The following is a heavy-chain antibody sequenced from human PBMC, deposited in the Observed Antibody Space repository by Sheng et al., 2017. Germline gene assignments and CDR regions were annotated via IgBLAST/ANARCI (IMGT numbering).Heavy chain of an antibody. CDR2: INHSGST. Sequence: QVQLQQWGAGLLKPSETLSLTCAVYGGSFSGYYWSWIRQPPGKGLEWIGEINHSGSTNYNPSLKSRVTISVDTSKNQFSLKLSSVTAADTAVYYCARRKRGAHNWFDPWGQGTLVTVS. D-gene: IGHD1-26*01. CDR3: ARRKRGAHNWFDP. CDR1: GGSFSGYY. J-gene: IGHJ5*02. V-gene: IGHV4-34*01.